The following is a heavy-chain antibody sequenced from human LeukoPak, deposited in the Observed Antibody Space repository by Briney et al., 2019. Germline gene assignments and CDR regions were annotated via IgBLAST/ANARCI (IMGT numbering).Heavy chain of an antibody. V-gene: IGHV1-58*02. J-gene: IGHJ5*02. CDR1: GLTFSISA. Sequence: GTSVRVSSKASGLTFSISAMQWVRQARGQRLEWIGWIVVVRGHTYYAQRFQERVTITADMSTSTAYMELSSLRSDDTAVYYCATSSTVTHTRDPWGQGSLVTVSS. CDR2: IVVVRGHT. D-gene: IGHD4-11*01. CDR3: ATSSTVTHTRDP.